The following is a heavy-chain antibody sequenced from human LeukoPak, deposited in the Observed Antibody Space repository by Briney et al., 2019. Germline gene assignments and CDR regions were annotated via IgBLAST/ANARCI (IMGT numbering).Heavy chain of an antibody. J-gene: IGHJ4*02. CDR1: GYTFTSYG. V-gene: IGHV1-18*01. CDR2: ISAYNGNT. Sequence: GASVKVSCKASGYTFTSYGISWVRQAPGQGLEWMGWISAYNGNTNYAQKLQGRVTITADKSTSTAYMELSSLRSEDTAVYYCAGEISSSGYYYRGPFDYWGQGTLVTVSS. CDR3: AGEISSSGYYYRGPFDY. D-gene: IGHD3-22*01.